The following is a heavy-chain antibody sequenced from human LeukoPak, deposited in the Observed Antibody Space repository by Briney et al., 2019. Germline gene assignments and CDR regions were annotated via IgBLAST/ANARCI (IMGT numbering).Heavy chain of an antibody. D-gene: IGHD6-6*01. CDR2: ISATGLTT. CDR3: AKAISVVHYYYGLDV. V-gene: IGHV3-23*01. CDR1: GFTFSSYA. J-gene: IGHJ6*02. Sequence: PGGSLRLSCAASGFTFSSYAMSWVRQAPGKGLEWVSVISATGLTTYYADSVKGRFTISRDNSKNTLYLQVNSLRAEDTAIYHCAKAISVVHYYYGLDVWGQGTTVTVSS.